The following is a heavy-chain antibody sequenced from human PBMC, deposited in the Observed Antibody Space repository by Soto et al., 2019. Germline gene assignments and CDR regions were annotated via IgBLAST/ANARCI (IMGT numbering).Heavy chain of an antibody. CDR3: TGEVASGY. Sequence: QVQLVESGGGVVQPGRSLRLSCAVSGFTVSTYGMHWVRQAPGKWLERVAVISRDGGTKYYADSVKGRFTISRDNSRNTLFLEMNSLRGDDMAVYYCTGEVASGYWGQGTLVTVSS. D-gene: IGHD2-8*02. J-gene: IGHJ4*02. CDR2: ISRDGGTK. V-gene: IGHV3-30*03. CDR1: GFTVSTYG.